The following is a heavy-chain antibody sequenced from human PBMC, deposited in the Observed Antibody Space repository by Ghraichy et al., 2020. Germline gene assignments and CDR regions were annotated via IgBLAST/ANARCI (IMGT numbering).Heavy chain of an antibody. Sequence: GGSLRLSCAASGFTFSSYAMSWVRQAPGKGLEWVSAISGSGSGTYYADSVKGRFTISRDNSKNTLYLQMNSLRVEDTALNYCAKRGGTYRFFDSWGQGTLVTVSS. CDR1: GFTFSSYA. CDR2: ISGSGSGT. D-gene: IGHD1-26*01. V-gene: IGHV3-23*01. J-gene: IGHJ4*02. CDR3: AKRGGTYRFFDS.